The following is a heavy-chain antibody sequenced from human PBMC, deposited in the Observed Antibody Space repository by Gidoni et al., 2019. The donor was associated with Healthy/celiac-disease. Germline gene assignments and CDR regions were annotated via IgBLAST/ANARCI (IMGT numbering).Heavy chain of an antibody. D-gene: IGHD5-18*01. Sequence: QVQLVESGGGVVQPGRSLRLSCPASGFTFSSYGLHWVRQAPGKGLEWVAVISYDGSNKYYADSVKGRFTISRDNSKNTLYLQMKSLRAEDTAVYYCAKEGYSYGLDAFDIWGQGTMVTVSS. J-gene: IGHJ3*02. CDR1: GFTFSSYG. CDR2: ISYDGSNK. V-gene: IGHV3-30*18. CDR3: AKEGYSYGLDAFDI.